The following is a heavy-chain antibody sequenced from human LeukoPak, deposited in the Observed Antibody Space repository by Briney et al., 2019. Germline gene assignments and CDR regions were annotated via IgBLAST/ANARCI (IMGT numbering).Heavy chain of an antibody. D-gene: IGHD6-13*01. CDR3: ARPPKRSYSSSWYVY. CDR1: GFTVSSNY. Sequence: GGSLRLSCAASGFTVSSNYMSWVRQAPGKGLEWVSVIYSGGSTYYADSVKGRFTISRDNSKNTLYLQMNSLRAEDTAVYYCARPPKRSYSSSWYVYWGQGTLVTVSS. V-gene: IGHV3-53*01. CDR2: IYSGGST. J-gene: IGHJ4*02.